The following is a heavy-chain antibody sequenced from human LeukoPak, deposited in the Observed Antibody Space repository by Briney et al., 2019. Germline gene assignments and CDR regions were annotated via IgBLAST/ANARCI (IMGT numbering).Heavy chain of an antibody. V-gene: IGHV3-30*02. CDR2: ISFDGSQK. J-gene: IGHJ4*02. CDR1: GFTFSNYG. CDR3: AKDRYSTSSTFTVNPFDY. Sequence: PGGSLRLSCAASGFTFSNYGMHWVRHAPGKGLESVALISFDGSQKYYVDSVKGRFTISRDNSRSTVYLQMNSLRVEDAAVYYCAKDRYSTSSTFTVNPFDYWGQGILVTVSS. D-gene: IGHD2-2*01.